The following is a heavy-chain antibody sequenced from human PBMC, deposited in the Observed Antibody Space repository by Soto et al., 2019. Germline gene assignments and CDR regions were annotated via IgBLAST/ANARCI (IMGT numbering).Heavy chain of an antibody. J-gene: IGHJ4*02. CDR2: ISGSGGST. V-gene: IGHV3-23*01. CDR3: AKEGETLDDSSGYFFDY. D-gene: IGHD3-22*01. Sequence: GGSLRLSCAASGFTFSSYAMSWVRQAPGKGLEWVSAISGSGGSTYYADSVKGRFTISRDNSKNTLYLQMNSLRAEDTAVYYCAKEGETLDDSSGYFFDYWGQGTLVTVSS. CDR1: GFTFSSYA.